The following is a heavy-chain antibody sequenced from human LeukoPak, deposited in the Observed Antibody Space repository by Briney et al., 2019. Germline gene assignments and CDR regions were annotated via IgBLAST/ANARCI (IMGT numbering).Heavy chain of an antibody. CDR3: TRARPGDKSDF. Sequence: GGSLRLSCAASGFTFTTYWMHWVRQAPGKGLVWVSRINTDGTSTSYADSVKGRFTISRDNAKNTLYLQMTSLRADDTGIYYCTRARPGDKSDFWGQGTLVTVSS. J-gene: IGHJ4*02. CDR2: INTDGTST. V-gene: IGHV3-74*01. CDR1: GFTFTTYW. D-gene: IGHD4-17*01.